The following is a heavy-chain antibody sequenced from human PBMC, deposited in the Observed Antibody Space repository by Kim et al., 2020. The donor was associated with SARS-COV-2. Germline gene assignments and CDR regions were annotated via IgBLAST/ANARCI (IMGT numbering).Heavy chain of an antibody. Sequence: GESLKISCQTSGYIFTNYWIGWVRQVPGKGLEWMGIIYPGDSSTRYSPSFQGQVTISADKSIATAYLQWTSLKASDTAIYYCARLYGDYDRWGQGTLVTVSS. D-gene: IGHD4-17*01. CDR3: ARLYGDYDR. CDR1: GYIFTNYW. CDR2: IYPGDSST. J-gene: IGHJ4*02. V-gene: IGHV5-51*01.